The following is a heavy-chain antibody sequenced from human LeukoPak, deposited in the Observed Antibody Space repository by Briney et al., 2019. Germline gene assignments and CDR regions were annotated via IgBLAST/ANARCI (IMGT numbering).Heavy chain of an antibody. J-gene: IGHJ5*02. CDR3: ARGRESIVVESFGWFDP. Sequence: GGSLRLSCAASGFTFSSYWMHWVRQAPGKGLVWVSRINSDGSSTSYADSVKGRFTISRDNAKNTLYLQMNSLRAEDTAVYYCARGRESIVVESFGWFDPWGQGTLVTVSS. CDR1: GFTFSSYW. CDR2: INSDGSST. V-gene: IGHV3-74*01. D-gene: IGHD2-15*01.